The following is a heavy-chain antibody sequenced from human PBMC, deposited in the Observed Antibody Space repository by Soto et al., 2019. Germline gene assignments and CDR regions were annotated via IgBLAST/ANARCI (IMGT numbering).Heavy chain of an antibody. J-gene: IGHJ3*02. CDR1: GGSISSGGYS. CDR2: IYHSGSI. D-gene: IGHD3-9*01. Sequence: PSETLSLTCAVSGGSISSGGYSWSWIRQPPGKGLEWIGYIYHSGSIYYKPSLKSRVTISVDRSKNQFSLKLSSLNAADTAVYYCVRMGPDIHNAFDIWGQGTMVTVS. V-gene: IGHV4-30-2*01. CDR3: VRMGPDIHNAFDI.